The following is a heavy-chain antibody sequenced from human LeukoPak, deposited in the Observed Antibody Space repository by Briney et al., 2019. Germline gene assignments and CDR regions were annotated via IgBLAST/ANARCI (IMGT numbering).Heavy chain of an antibody. CDR3: AKDHPDWTGGWTPWY. CDR2: ISYDGSNK. CDR1: GFTFSSYA. D-gene: IGHD6-19*01. V-gene: IGHV3-30*04. Sequence: PGGSLRLSCAASGFTFSSYAMHWVRQAPGKGLEWVAVISYDGSNKYYADSVKGRFTISRDNSKNTLYLQMNSLRAEDTAVYYCAKDHPDWTGGWTPWYWGQGTLVIVSS. J-gene: IGHJ1*01.